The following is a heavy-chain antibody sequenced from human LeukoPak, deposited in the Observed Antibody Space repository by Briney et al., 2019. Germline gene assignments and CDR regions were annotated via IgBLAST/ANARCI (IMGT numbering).Heavy chain of an antibody. V-gene: IGHV3-48*03. D-gene: IGHD3-10*02. CDR3: ARRSITMWDV. Sequence: SGGSLRLSCAASGFTFSSYEMNWVRQAPGKGLEWVSYISSSGSTIYYADSVKGRFTISRDNAKNSLYLQMNSLRAEDTAVYYCARRSITMWDVWGKGTTVTISS. J-gene: IGHJ6*04. CDR1: GFTFSSYE. CDR2: ISSSGSTI.